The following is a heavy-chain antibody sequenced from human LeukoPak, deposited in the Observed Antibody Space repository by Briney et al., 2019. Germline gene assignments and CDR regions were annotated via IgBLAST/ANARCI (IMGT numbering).Heavy chain of an antibody. Sequence: GGSLRLSCAASGFNFSNYVMHWVRQAPGKGLEWVAVTRSDGNDKYYADSVKGRFTISRDNSKNTLYLQMNSLRAEDTAVYYCASLRRNYYGSGRNGMDVWGQGTTVTVSS. D-gene: IGHD3-10*01. CDR3: ASLRRNYYGSGRNGMDV. CDR1: GFNFSNYV. V-gene: IGHV3-30*02. CDR2: TRSDGNDK. J-gene: IGHJ6*02.